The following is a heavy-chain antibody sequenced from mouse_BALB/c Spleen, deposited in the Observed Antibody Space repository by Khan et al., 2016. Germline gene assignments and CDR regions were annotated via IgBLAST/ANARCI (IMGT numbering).Heavy chain of an antibody. CDR2: IRNKANGYTT. Sequence: EVELVESGGGLVQPGGSLRLSCATSGFTFTDYYMSWVRQPPGKALEWLGFIRNKANGYTTEYSASVKGRFTISRDNSQSILYLQMNTLRAEDSATYYCARDGYYDGSRYWCFDVWGAGTTVTVSS. CDR3: ARDGYYDGSRYWCFDV. J-gene: IGHJ1*01. CDR1: GFTFTDYY. V-gene: IGHV7-3*02. D-gene: IGHD1-1*01.